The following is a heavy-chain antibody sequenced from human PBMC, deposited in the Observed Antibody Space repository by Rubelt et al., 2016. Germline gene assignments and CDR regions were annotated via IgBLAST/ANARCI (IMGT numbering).Heavy chain of an antibody. Sequence: GGGLVQPGGSLRLSCAASGFTFSSYSMNWVRQAPGKGLEWVSYISSSSSYTNYADSVKGRFTISRDNAKNSLYLQMNSLRAEDTAVYYCARDDGPVVAATRYGMDVWGQGTTVTVSS. CDR3: ARDDGPVVAATRYGMDV. D-gene: IGHD2-15*01. CDR1: GFTFSSYS. V-gene: IGHV3-48*04. J-gene: IGHJ6*02. CDR2: ISSSSSYT.